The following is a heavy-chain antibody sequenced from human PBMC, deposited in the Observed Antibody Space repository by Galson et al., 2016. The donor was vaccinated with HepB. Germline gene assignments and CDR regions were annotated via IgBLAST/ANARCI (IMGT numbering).Heavy chain of an antibody. CDR1: GFTFSNYA. D-gene: IGHD6-19*01. J-gene: IGHJ5*02. Sequence: SLRLSCAVSGFTFSNYAMTWVRQAPGKGLEWVSVISAIGTSPYYADSVKGRFTVSRDNPKNTLYLQMSSLRDEDTGRYYCAKVPFEGVAGTRGYNWFDPWGQGTQVTVSS. CDR2: ISAIGTSP. CDR3: AKVPFEGVAGTRGYNWFDP. V-gene: IGHV3-23*01.